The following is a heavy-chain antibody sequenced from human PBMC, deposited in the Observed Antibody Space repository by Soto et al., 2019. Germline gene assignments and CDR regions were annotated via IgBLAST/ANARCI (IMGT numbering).Heavy chain of an antibody. CDR3: ASPLLWFGELLTNYYYYGMDV. CDR2: IIPIFGTA. Sequence: ASVKVSCKASGGTFSSYAISWVRQAPGQGLEWMGGIIPIFGTANYAQKFQGRVTITADESTSTAYMELSSLRSEDTAVYYCASPLLWFGELLTNYYYYGMDVWGQGTTVTVSS. J-gene: IGHJ6*02. D-gene: IGHD3-10*01. V-gene: IGHV1-69*13. CDR1: GGTFSSYA.